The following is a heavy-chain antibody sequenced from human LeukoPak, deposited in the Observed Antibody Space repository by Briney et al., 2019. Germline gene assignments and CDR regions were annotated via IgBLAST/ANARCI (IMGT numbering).Heavy chain of an antibody. J-gene: IGHJ4*02. CDR2: ISGSGGST. V-gene: IGHV3-23*01. CDR3: AKERRIAAAATEAFDY. Sequence: GGSLRLSCAASGFTFSSYAMSWVRQAPGKGLEWVSAISGSGGSTYYADSVKGRFTISRDNSKNTLYLQMNSLRAEDTAVYYCAKERRIAAAATEAFDYWGQGTLATVSS. D-gene: IGHD6-13*01. CDR1: GFTFSSYA.